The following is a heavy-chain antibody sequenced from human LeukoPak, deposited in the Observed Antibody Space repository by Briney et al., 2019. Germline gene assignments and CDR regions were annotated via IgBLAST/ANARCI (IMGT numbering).Heavy chain of an antibody. CDR3: ARDRGGSYSDAFDI. CDR1: GGTFSSYA. CDR2: IIPIFGTA. V-gene: IGHV1-69*01. Sequence: GSSVKVSCKASGGTFSSYAISWVRQAPGQGLEWMGGIIPIFGTANYAQKFQGRVTITADESTSTAYMELSSLRSEDTAVYYCARDRGGSYSDAFDIWGQGTMVTVSS. D-gene: IGHD1-26*01. J-gene: IGHJ3*02.